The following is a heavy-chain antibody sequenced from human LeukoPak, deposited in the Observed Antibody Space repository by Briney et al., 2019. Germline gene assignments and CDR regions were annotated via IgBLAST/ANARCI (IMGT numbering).Heavy chain of an antibody. J-gene: IGHJ4*02. CDR3: ARVVCSGGSCYPEY. CDR1: GYTFTSYA. D-gene: IGHD2-15*01. Sequence: ASVKVSCKASGYTFTSYAMHWVRQAPGQRLEWIGWINAGNGNTKYSQKFQGRVTITRDTSASTAYMELSSLRSEDTAVYYCARVVCSGGSCYPEYWGQGTLVTVSS. V-gene: IGHV1-3*01. CDR2: INAGNGNT.